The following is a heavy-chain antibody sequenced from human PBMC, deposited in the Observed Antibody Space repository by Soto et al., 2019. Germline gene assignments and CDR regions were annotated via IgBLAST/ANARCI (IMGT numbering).Heavy chain of an antibody. V-gene: IGHV3-33*01. CDR3: ARDFLAPGN. Sequence: PWVSLRLSCAASGFTFSSYGMHWVRQAPGKGLEWVAVIWYDGSNQYYADSAKGRFTISRENSKNTLYLQMNSLRAEDTAMYYCARDFLAPGNWGKGPLVTVSS. CDR1: GFTFSSYG. J-gene: IGHJ4*02. CDR2: IWYDGSNQ.